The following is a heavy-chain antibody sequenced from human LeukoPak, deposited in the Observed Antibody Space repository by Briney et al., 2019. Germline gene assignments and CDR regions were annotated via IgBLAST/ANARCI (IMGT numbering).Heavy chain of an antibody. J-gene: IGHJ4*02. CDR3: TTIKRGNIFGYFDF. D-gene: IGHD5-18*01. CDR2: VFDSGRT. Sequence: SETLSLTCTVAGGSMTTHHWNWIRQTPGKGLEWIGYVFDSGRTKENPSLKSRVTLSADTSKNQLSLRLSSVTAADTAVYYCTTIKRGNIFGYFDFWGQGILVTVSS. V-gene: IGHV4-59*11. CDR1: GGSMTTHH.